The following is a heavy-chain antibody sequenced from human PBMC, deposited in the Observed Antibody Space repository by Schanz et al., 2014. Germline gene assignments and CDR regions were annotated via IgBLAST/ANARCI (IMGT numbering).Heavy chain of an antibody. Sequence: VQLVESGGGLVQPGGSLTLSCAASGFTFSSYLMSWVRQAPGKGLEWVSGIGGSGGSTDYADSVEGRFTIYRDNSKXXXXLQMNSLRAEDXXXXXXAKDRWRATVMVDAFDIWGQGTKVTVSS. D-gene: IGHD4-4*01. V-gene: IGHV3-23*04. CDR1: GFTFSSYL. CDR2: IGGSGGST. J-gene: IGHJ3*02. CDR3: AKDRWRATVMVDAFDI.